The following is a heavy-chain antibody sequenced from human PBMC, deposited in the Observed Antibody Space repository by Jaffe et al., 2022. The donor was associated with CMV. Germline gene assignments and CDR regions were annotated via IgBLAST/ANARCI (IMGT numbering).Heavy chain of an antibody. CDR2: ISYDGSNK. V-gene: IGHV3-30*18. D-gene: IGHD6-13*01. CDR3: AKDRWRSAAGPFDY. Sequence: QVQLVESGGGVVQPGRSLRLSCAASGFTFSSYGMHWVRQAPGKGLEWVAVISYDGSNKYYADSVKGRFTISRDNSKNTLYLQMNSLRAEDTAVYYCAKDRWRSAAGPFDYWGQGTLVTVSS. J-gene: IGHJ4*02. CDR1: GFTFSSYG.